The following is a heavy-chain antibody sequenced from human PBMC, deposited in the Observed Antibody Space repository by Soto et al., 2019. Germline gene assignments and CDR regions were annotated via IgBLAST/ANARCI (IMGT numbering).Heavy chain of an antibody. D-gene: IGHD1-1*01. V-gene: IGHV4-39*01. CDR2: FYYSGST. CDR3: ARHHGTYYDAFDI. CDR1: GGSISNSDGYY. Sequence: TSETLSLTCTVSGGSISNSDGYYWAWIRQPPGKGLLWIATFYYSGSTYHNPSPNSRVTISADTSKNQFSLKLSSVTATDTAVYYCARHHGTYYDAFDIWGQGTMVTVSS. J-gene: IGHJ3*02.